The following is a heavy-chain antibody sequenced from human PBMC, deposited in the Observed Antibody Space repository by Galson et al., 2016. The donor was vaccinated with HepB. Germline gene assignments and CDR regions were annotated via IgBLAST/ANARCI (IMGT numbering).Heavy chain of an antibody. CDR3: ARAGRSGPNDAFDI. CDR1: GGSISRGGYY. D-gene: IGHD3-10*01. J-gene: IGHJ3*02. Sequence: TLSLTCAVSGGSISRGGYYWSWIRQHPGKGLEWIGHIYYSGSTYYNPSLKSRVTISVDTSKRQFSLKLSSVTAADTAVYYCARAGRSGPNDAFDIWGQGTMVTVSS. CDR2: IYYSGST. V-gene: IGHV4-31*11.